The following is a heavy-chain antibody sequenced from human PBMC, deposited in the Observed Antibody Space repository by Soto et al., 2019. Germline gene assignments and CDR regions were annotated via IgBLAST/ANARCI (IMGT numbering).Heavy chain of an antibody. V-gene: IGHV1-8*01. CDR3: ARDCSGGSCYPDDAFDI. Sequence: QVQLVQSGAEVKKPGASVKVSCKASGYTFTSYDINWVRQATGQGLEWMGWMNPNSGNTGYAQKFQGRVTMTRNTSISTAYMELSSLRSDDTAVYYCARDCSGGSCYPDDAFDIWGQGTMVTVSS. D-gene: IGHD2-15*01. CDR1: GYTFTSYD. J-gene: IGHJ3*02. CDR2: MNPNSGNT.